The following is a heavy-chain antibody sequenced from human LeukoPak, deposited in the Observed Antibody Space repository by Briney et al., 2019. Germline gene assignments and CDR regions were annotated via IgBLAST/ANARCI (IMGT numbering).Heavy chain of an antibody. CDR2: IKQEGSEN. Sequence: GGSLRLSGAASGFTLRASWMTWVRQARGKGREGVTNIKQEGSENDYVDSGKGRFTISRDNARNALYLQMNSLRPEDTAVYYCAGGDRGFDYWGQGTLVTVSS. V-gene: IGHV3-7*01. J-gene: IGHJ4*02. CDR1: GFTLRASW. CDR3: AGGDRGFDY.